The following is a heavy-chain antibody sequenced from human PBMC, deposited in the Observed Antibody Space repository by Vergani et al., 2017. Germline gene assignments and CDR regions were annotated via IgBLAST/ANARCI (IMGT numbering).Heavy chain of an antibody. J-gene: IGHJ4*02. D-gene: IGHD3-10*01. V-gene: IGHV4-30-4*08. CDR2: IYSIAST. CDR3: ARRTTMVRGVLEIARYYFDY. CDR1: GGSISSGDYY. Sequence: QVQLQESGPGLVKPSQTLSLTCTVSGGSISSGDYYWSWIRQPPGKGLEWIGYIYSIASTYYNPSLKSRLTISVDTSKNQFSLKLSSVTAADTAVYYCARRTTMVRGVLEIARYYFDYWGQGTLVTVSS.